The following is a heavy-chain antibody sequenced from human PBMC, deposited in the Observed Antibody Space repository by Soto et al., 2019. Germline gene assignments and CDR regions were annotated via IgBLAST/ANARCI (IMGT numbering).Heavy chain of an antibody. D-gene: IGHD3-3*01. V-gene: IGHV3-33*01. Sequence: PGGSLRLSCAASGFTFSSYGMHWVRQAPGKGLEWVAVIWYDGSNKYYADSVKGRFTISRDNSKNTLYLQMNSLRAEDTAVYYCARSLDYDFWSGYYTGLIYWGQGTLVTVSS. CDR1: GFTFSSYG. J-gene: IGHJ4*02. CDR3: ARSLDYDFWSGYYTGLIY. CDR2: IWYDGSNK.